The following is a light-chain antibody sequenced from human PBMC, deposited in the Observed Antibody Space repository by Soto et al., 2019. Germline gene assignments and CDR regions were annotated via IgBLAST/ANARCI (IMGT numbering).Light chain of an antibody. V-gene: IGKV3-11*01. CDR3: QQRSNWT. J-gene: IGKJ1*01. CDR2: DAS. CDR1: QSVTSN. Sequence: EIVITQSPSTLSVSPGERATLSCRASQSVTSNLAWYQQKPGQAPRLLIYDASNRATGIPARFSGSGSGTDFTLTISSLEPEDFAVYYCQQRSNWTFGQGTKV.